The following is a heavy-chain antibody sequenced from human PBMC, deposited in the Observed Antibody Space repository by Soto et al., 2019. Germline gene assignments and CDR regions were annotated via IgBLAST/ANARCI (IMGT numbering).Heavy chain of an antibody. CDR2: IIPILGIA. D-gene: IGHD1-1*01. CDR3: AIASTGALPDDAFDI. V-gene: IGHV1-69*04. J-gene: IGHJ3*02. CDR1: GGTFSSYA. Sequence: ASVKVSCKASGGTFSSYAISWVRQAPGQGLEWMGRIIPILGIANYAQKFQGRVTITADKSTSTAYMELSSLRSEDTAVYYCAIASTGALPDDAFDIWGQGTMVTVSS.